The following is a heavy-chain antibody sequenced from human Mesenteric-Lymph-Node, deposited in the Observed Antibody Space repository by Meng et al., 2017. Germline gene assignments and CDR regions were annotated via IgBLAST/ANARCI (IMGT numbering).Heavy chain of an antibody. J-gene: IGHJ5*02. V-gene: IGHV4-31*11. CDR3: ARASYGSGSPLGESWFDP. D-gene: IGHD3-10*01. CDR1: GGSISSGGYY. CDR2: IHDSGST. Sequence: HVRLEGSGHCLVRPPPTPSLTCAVSGGSISSGGYYWSWIRQHPGKGLEWIGYIHDSGSTYYNPSLKSRVTISADTSKNQFSLKLSSVTAADTAVYYCARASYGSGSPLGESWFDPWGQGTLVTVSS.